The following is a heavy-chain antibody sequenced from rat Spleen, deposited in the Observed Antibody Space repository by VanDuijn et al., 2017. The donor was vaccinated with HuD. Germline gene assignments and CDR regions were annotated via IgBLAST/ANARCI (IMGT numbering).Heavy chain of an antibody. Sequence: EVQLVESGGGLVQPGRSLKLSCAASGFTFSSFAMAWVRQAPKKGLEWVATITSGGSNTYYPDSFKGRFTISRDKEKSTQYLKMDSLRSEETATYYCAKESHSSYIEGPMDSWGQGASVTVSS. CDR3: AKESHSSYIEGPMDS. D-gene: IGHD1-2*01. CDR1: GFTFSSFA. V-gene: IGHV5S13*01. J-gene: IGHJ4*01. CDR2: ITSGGSNT.